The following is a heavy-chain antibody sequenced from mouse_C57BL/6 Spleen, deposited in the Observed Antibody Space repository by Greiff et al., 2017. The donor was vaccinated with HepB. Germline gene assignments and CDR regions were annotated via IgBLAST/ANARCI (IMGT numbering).Heavy chain of an antibody. J-gene: IGHJ4*01. D-gene: IGHD4-1*01. CDR1: GYTFTDYN. Sequence: EVKLQESGPELVKPGASVKIPCKASGYTFTDYNMDWVKQSHGKSLEWIGDINPNNGGSIYNQKFKGKATLTVDKSSSTAYMELRSLTSEDTAVYYCARSGANWDYYYAMDYWGQGTSVTVSS. CDR2: INPNNGGS. CDR3: ARSGANWDYYYAMDY. V-gene: IGHV1-18*01.